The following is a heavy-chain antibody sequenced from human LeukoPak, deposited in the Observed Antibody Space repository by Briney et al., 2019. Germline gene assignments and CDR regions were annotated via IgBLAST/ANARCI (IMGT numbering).Heavy chain of an antibody. J-gene: IGHJ4*02. V-gene: IGHV3-33*01. Sequence: GGSLRLSCAASGFTFSSYGMHWVRQAPGKGLEWVAVIWYDGSNKYYADSVKGRFTISRDNPKNTLYLQMNSLRAEDTAVYYCARSQTTVVPAAMGYWGQGTLVTVSS. CDR3: ARSQTTVVPAAMGY. CDR1: GFTFSSYG. CDR2: IWYDGSNK. D-gene: IGHD2-2*01.